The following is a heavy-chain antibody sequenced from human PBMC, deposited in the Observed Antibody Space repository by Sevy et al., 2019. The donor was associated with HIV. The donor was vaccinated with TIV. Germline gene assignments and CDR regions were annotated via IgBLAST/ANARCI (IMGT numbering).Heavy chain of an antibody. CDR2: ISGSGGST. D-gene: IGHD6-19*01. J-gene: IGHJ4*02. Sequence: GGSLRLSCAASGFSFSSYAMSWVRQAPGKGLEWVSCISGSGGSTYYADSVKGRFTISRDNSKNTLYLQMNSLRAEDTALYYCAKDIDSSGYYYFDYWGQGTLVTVSS. CDR1: GFSFSSYA. CDR3: AKDIDSSGYYYFDY. V-gene: IGHV3-23*01.